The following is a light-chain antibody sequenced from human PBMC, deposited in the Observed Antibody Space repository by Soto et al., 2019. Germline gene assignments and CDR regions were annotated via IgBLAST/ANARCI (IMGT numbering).Light chain of an antibody. Sequence: IVLTQSPGTLSLSPVDRAPLSCRASQSVTTQLAWYQQKPGQAPRLLIHGASSRATGVPDRITGSGSGTDFTLSISRLEPEDFAVYYCQQYGGSTRTFGQGTKGDIK. V-gene: IGKV3-20*01. CDR3: QQYGGSTRT. J-gene: IGKJ1*01. CDR2: GAS. CDR1: QSVTTQ.